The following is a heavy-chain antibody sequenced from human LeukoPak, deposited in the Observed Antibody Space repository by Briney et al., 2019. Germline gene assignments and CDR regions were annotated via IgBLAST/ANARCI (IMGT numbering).Heavy chain of an antibody. Sequence: GGSLRLSCAASGFTFSSYAMSWVRQAPGRGLEWVSAISGSGGSTYYADSVKGRSTISRDNSKNTLYLQMNSLRAEDTAVYYCAKDSLADIDYWGQGTLVTVSS. CDR2: ISGSGGST. J-gene: IGHJ4*02. D-gene: IGHD3-16*01. CDR1: GFTFSSYA. V-gene: IGHV3-23*01. CDR3: AKDSLADIDY.